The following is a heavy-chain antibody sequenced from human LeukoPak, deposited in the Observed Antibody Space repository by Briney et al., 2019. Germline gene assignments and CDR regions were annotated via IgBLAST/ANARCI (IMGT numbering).Heavy chain of an antibody. J-gene: IGHJ4*02. CDR2: VSAYNGNI. V-gene: IGHV1-18*01. Sequence: ASVKVSCKASGYTFSSYSISWVRQAPGQGLEWMGWVSAYNGNINYAQKLQGRVTMTTDTSTSTAYMELRSLRSDDTAVYYCANYGYNSFDYWGQGTLVTVSS. CDR1: GYTFSSYS. D-gene: IGHD5-24*01. CDR3: ANYGYNSFDY.